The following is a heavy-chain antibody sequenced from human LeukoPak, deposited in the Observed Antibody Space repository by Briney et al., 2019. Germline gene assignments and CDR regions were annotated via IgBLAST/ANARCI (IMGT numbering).Heavy chain of an antibody. CDR1: GFTFSSYA. D-gene: IGHD5-18*01. CDR2: ISGSGGST. V-gene: IGHV3-23*01. J-gene: IGHJ3*02. Sequence: GGSLRLSCAASGFTFSSYAMSWVRQAPGKGLEWVSAISGSGGSTYYADSVKGRLTISRDNSKNTLYLQMNSLRAEDTAVYFRARDGQRGYSYGRDRGAFDIWGQGTMVTVSS. CDR3: ARDGQRGYSYGRDRGAFDI.